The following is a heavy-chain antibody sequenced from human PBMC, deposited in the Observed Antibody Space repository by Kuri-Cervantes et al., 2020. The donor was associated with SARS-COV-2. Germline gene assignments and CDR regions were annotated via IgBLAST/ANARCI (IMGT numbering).Heavy chain of an antibody. Sequence: PSVKVSCKASGYTFTTYGITWVRQAPGQGLEWMGWISTYNANADYAQKLQGRVTMTTDTSTSIAYMELRSLRSDDTAIYYCAGGFDYGDYPYYYGMDGWGQGTTVTVSS. CDR3: AGGFDYGDYPYYYGMDG. J-gene: IGHJ6*02. CDR1: GYTFTTYG. V-gene: IGHV1-18*04. D-gene: IGHD4-17*01. CDR2: ISTYNANA.